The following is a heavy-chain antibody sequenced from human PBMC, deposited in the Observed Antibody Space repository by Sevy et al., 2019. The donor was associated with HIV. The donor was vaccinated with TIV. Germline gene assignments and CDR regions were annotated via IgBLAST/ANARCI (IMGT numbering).Heavy chain of an antibody. CDR1: GGSISNSAYY. Sequence: SETLSLTCTVSGGSISNSAYYWGWIRQPPGKGLEWIGNIYYIGNTYYKPSLKSRVTISVDTSKNHFSLKLTSVTAADTAVYCCARWTMGITMIQGEFDSWGQGTLVTVSS. CDR3: ARWTMGITMIQGEFDS. J-gene: IGHJ5*01. V-gene: IGHV4-39*02. D-gene: IGHD3-10*01. CDR2: IYYIGNT.